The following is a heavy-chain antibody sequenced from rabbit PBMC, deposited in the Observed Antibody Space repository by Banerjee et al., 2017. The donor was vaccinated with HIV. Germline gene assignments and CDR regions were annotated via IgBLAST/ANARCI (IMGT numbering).Heavy chain of an antibody. Sequence: QEQLEESGGDLVKPEGSLTLTCTASGFSFSNGYVMCWVRQAPGKGLEWIACINTSSGSTVYATWAKGRFTISRTSSTTVALQMTSLTAADTATYFCARRGSAIGWNFNLWGPGTLVTVS. J-gene: IGHJ4*01. CDR1: GFSFSNGYV. D-gene: IGHD1-1*01. CDR3: ARRGSAIGWNFNL. CDR2: INTSSGST. V-gene: IGHV1S45*01.